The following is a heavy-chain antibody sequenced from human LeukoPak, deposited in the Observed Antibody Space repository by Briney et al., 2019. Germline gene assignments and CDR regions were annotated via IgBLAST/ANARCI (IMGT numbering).Heavy chain of an antibody. J-gene: IGHJ4*02. CDR3: AKRVLRWPVQGFDY. CDR2: ISGSGGST. Sequence: GGCLRLSCAASGFTLSSYAMGWVRQAPVKGMGWVSAISGSGGSTYYADSVKGRFTISRDNSKNTLYLQMNSLTAEDTAVYYCAKRVLRWPVQGFDYWGQGTLVTVSS. D-gene: IGHD6-19*01. V-gene: IGHV3-23*01. CDR1: GFTLSSYA.